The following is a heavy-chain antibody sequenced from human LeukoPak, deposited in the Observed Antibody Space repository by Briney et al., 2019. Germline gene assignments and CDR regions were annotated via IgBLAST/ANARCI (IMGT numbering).Heavy chain of an antibody. CDR2: INPNSGGT. Sequence: ASVKVSCKASGYTFTGYYMHWVRQAPGQGLEWMGWINPNSGGTNYAQKFQGGVTMTRDTSISTAYMELSRLRSDDTAVYYCAREIYSSSYYFDYWGQGTLVTVSS. J-gene: IGHJ4*02. V-gene: IGHV1-2*02. CDR1: GYTFTGYY. CDR3: AREIYSSSYYFDY. D-gene: IGHD6-19*01.